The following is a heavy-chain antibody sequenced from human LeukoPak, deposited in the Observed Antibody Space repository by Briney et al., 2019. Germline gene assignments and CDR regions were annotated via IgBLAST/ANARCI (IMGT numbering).Heavy chain of an antibody. CDR3: ARDEQWLLGGWFDP. CDR2: IYYSGST. Sequence: SETLSLTCTVSGGSISSSSYYWGWIRQPPGKGLEWIGSIYYSGSTYYNPSLKSRVTISVDTSKNQFSLKLSSVTAADTAVYYCARDEQWLLGGWFDPWGQGTLVTVSS. CDR1: GGSISSSSYY. D-gene: IGHD6-19*01. V-gene: IGHV4-39*07. J-gene: IGHJ5*02.